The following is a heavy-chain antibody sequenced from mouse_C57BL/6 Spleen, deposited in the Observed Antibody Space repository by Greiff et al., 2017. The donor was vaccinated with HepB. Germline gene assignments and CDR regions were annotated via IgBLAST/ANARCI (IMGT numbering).Heavy chain of an antibody. J-gene: IGHJ4*01. CDR3: ARSGYYYGSSYDAMDY. V-gene: IGHV1-82*01. Sequence: VKLMESGPELVKPGASVKISCKASGYAFSSSWMNWVKQRPGKGLEWIGRIYPGDGDTNYNGKFKGKATLTADKSSSTAYMQLSSLTSEDSAVYFCARSGYYYGSSYDAMDYWGQGTSVTVSS. CDR1: GYAFSSSW. D-gene: IGHD1-1*01. CDR2: IYPGDGDT.